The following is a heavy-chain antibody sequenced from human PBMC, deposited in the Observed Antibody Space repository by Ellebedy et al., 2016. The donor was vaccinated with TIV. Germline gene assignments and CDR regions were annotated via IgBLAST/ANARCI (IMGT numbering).Heavy chain of an antibody. CDR1: GFTFSRYW. CDR2: INSDGSST. J-gene: IGHJ6*02. D-gene: IGHD6-19*01. CDR3: ARDRGGAVAGLIWRYSGMDV. V-gene: IGHV3-74*01. Sequence: GEPLKISCAASGFTFSRYWMHWVRQAPGKGLVWVSGINSDGSSTSYADSVEGRFTISRDNAKNTLYLQVNSLRGEDTAVYYCARDRGGAVAGLIWRYSGMDVWGQGTTVTVSS.